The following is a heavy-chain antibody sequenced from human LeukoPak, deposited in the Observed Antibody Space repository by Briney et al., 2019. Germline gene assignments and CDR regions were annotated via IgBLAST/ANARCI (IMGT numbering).Heavy chain of an antibody. V-gene: IGHV3-30-3*01. CDR2: ISYDGSNK. D-gene: IGHD3-10*01. CDR1: GFTFSSYA. J-gene: IGHJ4*02. CDR3: ARDLRFGELFD. Sequence: GGSLRLSCAASGFTFSSYAMHWVRQAPGKGLEWVAVISYDGSNKYYADSVKGRFTISRDNSKNTLYLQMNSLRAEDTAVYYCARDLRFGELFDWGQGTLVTVSS.